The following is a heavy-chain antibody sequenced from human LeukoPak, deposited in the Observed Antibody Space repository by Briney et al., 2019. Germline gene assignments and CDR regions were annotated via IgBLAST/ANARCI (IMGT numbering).Heavy chain of an antibody. Sequence: PGGSLRLSCAVSGFTFSDYWMTWVRQAPGKGLEWVANINQDGSEKYYVDSVEGRFTISRDSVKTSLYLQMTSVRADDTAMYYCVRDDYDFWSGYQRYFEFWGQGTLVTVSS. CDR2: INQDGSEK. J-gene: IGHJ4*02. D-gene: IGHD3-3*01. CDR1: GFTFSDYW. V-gene: IGHV3-7*01. CDR3: VRDDYDFWSGYQRYFEF.